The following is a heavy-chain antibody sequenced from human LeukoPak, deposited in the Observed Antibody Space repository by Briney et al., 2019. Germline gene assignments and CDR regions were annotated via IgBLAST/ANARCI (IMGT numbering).Heavy chain of an antibody. Sequence: PSETLSLTCTVSGGSISSYYWSWIRQPPGKGLEWIGYIYYSGSTNYNPSLKSRVTISVDTSKNQFSLKLSSVTAADTAVYYCARGGRSGIAFDPWGQGTLVTVSS. CDR2: IYYSGST. CDR1: GGSISSYY. D-gene: IGHD6-25*01. V-gene: IGHV4-59*01. J-gene: IGHJ5*02. CDR3: ARGGRSGIAFDP.